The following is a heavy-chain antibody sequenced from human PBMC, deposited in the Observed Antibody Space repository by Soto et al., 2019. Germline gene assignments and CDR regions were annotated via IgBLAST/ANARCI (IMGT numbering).Heavy chain of an antibody. CDR3: ARDRYSHSSGWYYYYYGMDV. CDR2: IYYSGST. D-gene: IGHD6-19*01. Sequence: SETLSLTCTVSGGSVSSGSYYWSWIRQPPGKGLEWIGYIYYSGSTNYNPSLKSRVTISVDTSKNQFSLKLSSVTAADTAVYYCARDRYSHSSGWYYYYYGMDVWSQGTTVTVSS. V-gene: IGHV4-61*01. J-gene: IGHJ6*02. CDR1: GGSVSSGSYY.